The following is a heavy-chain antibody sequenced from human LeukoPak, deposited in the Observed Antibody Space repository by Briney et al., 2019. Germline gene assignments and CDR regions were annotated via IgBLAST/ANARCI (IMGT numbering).Heavy chain of an antibody. D-gene: IGHD3-22*01. V-gene: IGHV4-39*01. CDR3: ARHDRYYYDGSGHITLSFFDY. CDR1: GGSISTSNYL. Sequence: PSETLSLTCSVSGGSISTSNYLWAWIRQPLWKGLDWIGSVYYGGSTQYNPALQSRVTISIDTSKNQFSLKLNSVTAADTAVYYCARHDRYYYDGSGHITLSFFDYWGQGTLVTVSS. CDR2: VYYGGST. J-gene: IGHJ4*02.